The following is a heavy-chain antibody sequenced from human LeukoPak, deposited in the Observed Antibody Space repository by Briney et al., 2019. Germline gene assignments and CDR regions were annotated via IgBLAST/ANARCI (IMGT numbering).Heavy chain of an antibody. Sequence: SETLSLTCTVSGSSISSGYYWGWLRQPPRKGLEWVGSIYHSGSTYYTPSLKSRVTISVDTSKNQFSLKLSSVTAADTAVYYCARSPRIVAAGTGWFDPWGLGTLVTVSS. D-gene: IGHD6-13*01. V-gene: IGHV4-38-2*02. J-gene: IGHJ5*02. CDR1: GSSISSGYY. CDR2: IYHSGST. CDR3: ARSPRIVAAGTGWFDP.